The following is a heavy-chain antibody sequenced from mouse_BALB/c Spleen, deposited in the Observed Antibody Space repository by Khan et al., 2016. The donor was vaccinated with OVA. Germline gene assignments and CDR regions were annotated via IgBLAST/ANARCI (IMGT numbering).Heavy chain of an antibody. CDR3: ARRGRRWDFDY. CDR2: INPSTGYT. D-gene: IGHD1-1*01. J-gene: IGHJ2*01. Sequence: VQLQQSGAELAKPGASVKMSCKASGYTFINYCILWVKQRPGQGLEWIGYINPSTGYTEYNQNFKDKATLTADKSSSTAYMQLSSLTSEDAAVYYCARRGRRWDFDYWGQGTTLTVSA. V-gene: IGHV1-7*01. CDR1: GYTFINYC.